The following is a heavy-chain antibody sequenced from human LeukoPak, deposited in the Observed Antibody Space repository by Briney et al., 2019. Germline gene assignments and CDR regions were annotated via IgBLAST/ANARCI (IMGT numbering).Heavy chain of an antibody. D-gene: IGHD3-10*01. CDR3: VVDLSGSADY. V-gene: IGHV3-74*01. Sequence: GGSLRLSCAASGFSFSNYWFRWVCQAPGEGLVWVSRTNEHGTIINYADSVKGRFTISRDNAKNTLYLQMNSLRTEDSALYYCVVDLSGSADYWGQGTLVTVSS. J-gene: IGHJ4*02. CDR2: TNEHGTII. CDR1: GFSFSNYW.